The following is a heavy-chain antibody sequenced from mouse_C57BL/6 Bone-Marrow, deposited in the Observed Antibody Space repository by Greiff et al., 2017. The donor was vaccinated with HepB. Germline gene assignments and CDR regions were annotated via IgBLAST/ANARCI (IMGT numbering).Heavy chain of an antibody. V-gene: IGHV1-82*01. D-gene: IGHD2-1*01. CDR1: GYAFSSSW. Sequence: QVQLKESGPELVKPGASVKISCKASGYAFSSSWMNWVKQRPGKGLEWIGRIYPGDGDTNYNGKFKGKATLTADKSSSTAYMQLSSLTSEDSAVYFCARYPYYYGKGGFAYWGQGTLVTVSA. CDR2: IYPGDGDT. CDR3: ARYPYYYGKGGFAY. J-gene: IGHJ3*01.